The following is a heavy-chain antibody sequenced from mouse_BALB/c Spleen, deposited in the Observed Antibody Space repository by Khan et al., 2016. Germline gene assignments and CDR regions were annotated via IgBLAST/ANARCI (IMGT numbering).Heavy chain of an antibody. CDR1: GDSITNGY. V-gene: IGHV3-8*02. CDR2: ISYSDST. J-gene: IGHJ3*01. Sequence: EVQLQESGPSLVKPSQTLSLTCSVTGDSITNGYWNWIRKFPGNNLDYMGYISYSDSTYYNPSLKSRISITRDTSNNQYYLQLNSVTAEDTATYYCSRSAGSSFAYWGQGTLVTVSA. D-gene: IGHD1-1*01. CDR3: SRSAGSSFAY.